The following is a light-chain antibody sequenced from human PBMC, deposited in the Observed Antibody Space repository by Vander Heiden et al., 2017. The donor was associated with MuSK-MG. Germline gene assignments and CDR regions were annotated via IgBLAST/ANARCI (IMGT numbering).Light chain of an antibody. V-gene: IGKV3-20*01. CDR3: QQVDTTPLT. CDR2: GAS. Sequence: EIVLTQSPGTLSLSPGDRATLSCRASQSVAGSFLAWYQQKPGQPPRLLIYGASTRATGIPDRFSGSGSGTDFTLTISRLEPEDFVVYYCQQVDTTPLTFGGGTTVEIK. J-gene: IGKJ4*01. CDR1: QSVAGSF.